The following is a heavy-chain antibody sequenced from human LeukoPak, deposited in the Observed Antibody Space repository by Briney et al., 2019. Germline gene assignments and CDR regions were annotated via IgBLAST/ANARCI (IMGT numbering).Heavy chain of an antibody. J-gene: IGHJ4*02. CDR2: ISSSSSYI. Sequence: PGASLRLSCAASGFTFSSYAMSWVRQAPGKGLEWVSSISSSSSYIYYADSVKGRFTISRDNAKNSLYLQMNSLRAEDTAVYYCARDRSAFDYWGQGTLVTVSS. CDR1: GFTFSSYA. V-gene: IGHV3-21*01. CDR3: ARDRSAFDY.